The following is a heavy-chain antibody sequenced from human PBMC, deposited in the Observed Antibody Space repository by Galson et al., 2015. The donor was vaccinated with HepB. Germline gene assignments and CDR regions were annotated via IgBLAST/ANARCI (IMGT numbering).Heavy chain of an antibody. J-gene: IGHJ4*02. CDR1: GFYFSSYG. CDR3: GSEGGYDLAPDY. CDR2: IRNDGSND. D-gene: IGHD5-12*01. V-gene: IGHV3-30*02. Sequence: SLRLSCAASGFYFSSYGMHWVRQAPGKGLEWVAFIRNDGSNDYYAASVKGRFTISRDNSRNTLSLQMNSLRVEDSALYYCGSEGGYDLAPDYWGQGTLVTVSS.